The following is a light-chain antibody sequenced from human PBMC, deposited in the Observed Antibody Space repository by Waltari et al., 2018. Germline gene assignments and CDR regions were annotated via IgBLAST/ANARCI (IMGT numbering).Light chain of an antibody. CDR2: AAS. CDR3: QQGSSFPPT. CDR1: QDIGNW. Sequence: DIQMTQSHSSVSASVGDRVIMTCPASQDIGNWLAWYQLKPGKAPKFLIYAASVLQTGVPSRFSGSGSGTDFTLTINNLQPEDFATYFCQQGSSFPPTFGQGTKVEVK. V-gene: IGKV1-12*01. J-gene: IGKJ1*01.